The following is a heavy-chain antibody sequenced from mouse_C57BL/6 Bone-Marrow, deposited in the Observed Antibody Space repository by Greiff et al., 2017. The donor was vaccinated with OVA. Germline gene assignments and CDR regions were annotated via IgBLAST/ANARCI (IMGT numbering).Heavy chain of an antibody. Sequence: EVNVVESGGGLVQPGGSLKLSCAASGFTFSDYYMYWVRQTPEQRLEWVAYISNGGGRPYSPATVKGRFTISRDNAKNTLYLQMSRLKSEDTAMYYCARGLLRSYAMDYWGQGTSVTVSS. J-gene: IGHJ4*01. CDR1: GFTFSDYY. CDR3: ARGLLRSYAMDY. CDR2: ISNGGGRP. D-gene: IGHD2-3*01. V-gene: IGHV5-12*01.